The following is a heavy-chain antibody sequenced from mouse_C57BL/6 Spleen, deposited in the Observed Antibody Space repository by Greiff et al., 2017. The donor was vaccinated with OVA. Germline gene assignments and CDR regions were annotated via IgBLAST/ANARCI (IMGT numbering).Heavy chain of an antibody. CDR3: ARRELLPMDY. V-gene: IGHV5-17*01. J-gene: IGHJ4*01. Sequence: LLDSGGGFVLPGGSLQLSCAASGFTFSDYGMHWVRQAPEKGLEWVAYISSGSSTIYYADTVKGRFTISRDNAKTTLFLQMTSLRSEDTAMYYCARRELLPMDYWGQGTSVTVSS. D-gene: IGHD1-1*01. CDR2: ISSGSSTI. CDR1: GFTFSDYG.